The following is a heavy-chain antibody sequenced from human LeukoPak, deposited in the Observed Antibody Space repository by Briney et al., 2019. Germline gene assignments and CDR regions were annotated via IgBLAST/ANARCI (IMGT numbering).Heavy chain of an antibody. CDR3: ARARKVTPWFDP. Sequence: PSETLSLTCTVSGGSISSGSYYWSWIRQPAGKGLEWIGRIYTSGSTNYNPSLKSRVTISVDTSKNQFSLKLSSVTAADTAVYYCARARKVTPWFDPWGQGTLVTVSS. CDR1: GGSISSGSYY. V-gene: IGHV4-61*02. J-gene: IGHJ5*02. CDR2: IYTSGST.